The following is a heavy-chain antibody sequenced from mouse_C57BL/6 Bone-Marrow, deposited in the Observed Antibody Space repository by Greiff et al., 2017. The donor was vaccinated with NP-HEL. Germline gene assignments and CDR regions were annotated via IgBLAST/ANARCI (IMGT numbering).Heavy chain of an antibody. V-gene: IGHV1-9*01. CDR1: GYTFPGYW. CDR2: ILPGSGST. Sequence: QVQLQQSGAELMKPGASVKLSCKATGYTFPGYWIAWVKQRPGHGLEWIGEILPGSGSTNYNEKFKGQAPFTRDTSSNTAYMQLSSLTTEDAASDYGVRMGWLLPYWYFDVWGTGTTVTVSS. CDR3: VRMGWLLPYWYFDV. D-gene: IGHD2-3*01. J-gene: IGHJ1*03.